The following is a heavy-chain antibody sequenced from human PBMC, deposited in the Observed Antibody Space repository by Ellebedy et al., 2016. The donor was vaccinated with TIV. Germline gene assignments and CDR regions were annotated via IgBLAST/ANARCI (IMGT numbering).Heavy chain of an antibody. V-gene: IGHV5-51*01. CDR2: IYPGDSDT. CDR3: VRDGGIGDHGGYFDL. CDR1: GYSFTSYW. J-gene: IGHJ2*01. Sequence: GESLKISCKGSGYSFTSYWIGWVRQMPGKGLEWMGIIYPGDSDTRYSPSFQGQVTISADKSISTAYLQWSSLKASDTAMYYCVRDGGIGDHGGYFDLWGRGTLVTVSS. D-gene: IGHD4-17*01.